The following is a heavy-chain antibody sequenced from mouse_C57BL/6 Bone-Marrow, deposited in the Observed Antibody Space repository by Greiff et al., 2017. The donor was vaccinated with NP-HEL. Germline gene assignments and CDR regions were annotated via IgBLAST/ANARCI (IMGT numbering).Heavy chain of an antibody. CDR3: TRTYYSNL. J-gene: IGHJ3*01. V-gene: IGHV1-15*01. D-gene: IGHD2-5*01. Sequence: QVQLQQSGAELVRPGASVTLSCKASGYTFTDYEMHWVKQTPVHGLEWIGAIDPETGGTAYNQKFKGKAILTADKTSSTAYMEHRSLTSGDSAVYYCTRTYYSNLWGQGTLVTVSA. CDR1: GYTFTDYE. CDR2: IDPETGGT.